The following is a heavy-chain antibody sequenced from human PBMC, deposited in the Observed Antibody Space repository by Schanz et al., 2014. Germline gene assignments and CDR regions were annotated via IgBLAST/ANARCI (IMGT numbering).Heavy chain of an antibody. Sequence: DVQLLESGGGLVQPGGSLRLSCAASGFTFSTYAMSWVRQAPGKGLEWVSAISGSGGSTYYADSVKGRFTISRDISKNTLHLQVTSLRAEDTAVYYCARPRFDYGEVDYWGQGTLVTVSS. D-gene: IGHD4-17*01. CDR2: ISGSGGST. CDR1: GFTFSTYA. J-gene: IGHJ4*02. CDR3: ARPRFDYGEVDY. V-gene: IGHV3-23*01.